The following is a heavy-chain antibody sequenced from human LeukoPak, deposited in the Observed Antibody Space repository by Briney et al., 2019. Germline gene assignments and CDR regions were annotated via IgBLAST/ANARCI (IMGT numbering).Heavy chain of an antibody. D-gene: IGHD6-13*01. Sequence: SETLSLTCTVSGGSISSYYWSWIRQPPGKGLEWIGYIHYTGSTNYNPSLKSRVTISVDTSKNQFSLKLSSVTAADTAVYYCARSSSWYAWFDPWGQGALVTVSS. V-gene: IGHV4-59*01. CDR2: IHYTGST. J-gene: IGHJ5*02. CDR3: ARSSSWYAWFDP. CDR1: GGSISSYY.